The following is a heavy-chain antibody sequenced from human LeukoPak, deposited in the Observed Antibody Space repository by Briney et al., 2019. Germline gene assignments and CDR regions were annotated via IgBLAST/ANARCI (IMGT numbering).Heavy chain of an antibody. V-gene: IGHV3-74*01. CDR1: GFSFSSYW. J-gene: IGHJ3*02. D-gene: IGHD3-9*01. CDR3: VPLTTAVNQGAFDI. Sequence: GGSLRLSCAASGFSFSSYWVHWIRKAPGKGLGWVARINADGSSISYVDSVKGRFTISRDNAENTLDLQMKSLRAEDTAVYYCVPLTTAVNQGAFDIWGQGTMVTVSS. CDR2: INADGSSI.